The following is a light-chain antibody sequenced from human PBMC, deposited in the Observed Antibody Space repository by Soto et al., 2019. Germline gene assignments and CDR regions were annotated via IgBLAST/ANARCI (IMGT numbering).Light chain of an antibody. CDR3: SSYAGSNRV. Sequence: QSALTQPPSASGSPGQSVTISCTGTSSDVGGSNYVSWYQQYPGKAPKLMIYEVSKRPSGVPDRFSGSKSGNTASLTVSGLQAEDEDDYYCSSYAGSNRVFGTGTKVTVL. CDR1: SSDVGGSNY. V-gene: IGLV2-8*01. J-gene: IGLJ1*01. CDR2: EVS.